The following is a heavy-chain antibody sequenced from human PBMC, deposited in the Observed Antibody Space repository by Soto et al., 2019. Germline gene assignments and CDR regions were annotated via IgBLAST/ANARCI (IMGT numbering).Heavy chain of an antibody. CDR1: GFTFSSYA. CDR2: ISSSGDST. V-gene: IGHV3-23*01. D-gene: IGHD1-7*01. Sequence: GGSLRLSCAASGFTFSSYAMNWVRQAPGKGLEWVSAISSSGDSTYYADSVKGRFAISRDNSKNTLYLQMNTLGAEDTAVYYCAKRYSWNSRDIYGMDVWGQGTTVTVS. CDR3: AKRYSWNSRDIYGMDV. J-gene: IGHJ6*02.